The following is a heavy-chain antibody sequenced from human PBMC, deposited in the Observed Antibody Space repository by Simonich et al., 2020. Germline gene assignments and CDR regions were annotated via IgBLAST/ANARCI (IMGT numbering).Heavy chain of an antibody. D-gene: IGHD3-22*01. J-gene: IGHJ3*02. CDR2: IRGKAYGGKK. CDR3: TREKGDYYDSSGYYAFDI. V-gene: IGHV3-49*03. CDR1: GFTFGDYA. Sequence: EVQLVESGGGLVQPGRSLRLSCTASGFTFGDYAMSCFRQAPGKGLEWVGLIRGKAYGGKKKNAASVKGRFTISRDDSKSIAYLQMNSLKTEDTAVYYCTREKGDYYDSSGYYAFDIWGQGTMVTVSS.